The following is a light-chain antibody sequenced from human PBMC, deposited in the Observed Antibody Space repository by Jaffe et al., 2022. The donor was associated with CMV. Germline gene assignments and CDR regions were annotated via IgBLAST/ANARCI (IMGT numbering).Light chain of an antibody. CDR3: QQRRNWPIT. CDR2: DAS. J-gene: IGKJ5*01. Sequence: EIVLTQSPATLSLSPGEGATLSCRASQNIISYLAWYQQKPGQAPRLLIYDASNRATGVPARFSGSGSGTDFTLTISNLEAEDFALYYCQQRRNWPITFGQGTRLEIK. V-gene: IGKV3-11*01. CDR1: QNIISY.